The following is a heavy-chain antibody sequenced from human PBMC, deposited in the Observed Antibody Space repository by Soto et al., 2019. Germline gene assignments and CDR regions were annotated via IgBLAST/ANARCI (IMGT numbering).Heavy chain of an antibody. CDR3: ERGGSGWYPVY. CDR2: IYYSGST. V-gene: IGHV4-61*01. Sequence: SETLSLTCTVSGGSVSSGSYYWSWIRQPPGKGLEWIGYIYYSGSTNYNPSLKSRVTISVDTSKNQFSLKLSSVTAADTAVYYCERGGSGWYPVYWGQGTLVTVSS. CDR1: GGSVSSGSYY. J-gene: IGHJ4*02. D-gene: IGHD6-19*01.